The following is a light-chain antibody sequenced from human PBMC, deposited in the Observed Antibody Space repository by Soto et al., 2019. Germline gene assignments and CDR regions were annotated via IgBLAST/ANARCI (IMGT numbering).Light chain of an antibody. CDR2: SAS. J-gene: IGKJ1*01. CDR1: QGISRY. V-gene: IGKV1-9*01. CDR3: QQYNNWPRT. Sequence: IQLTQSPSSLSASIGDRVTIACRASQGISRYLAWYQHKPGKAPQLLIYSASTLQSGVPSRFSGSGSGTDFTLTISSLQPEDFVTYYCQQYNNWPRTFGQGTKVDIK.